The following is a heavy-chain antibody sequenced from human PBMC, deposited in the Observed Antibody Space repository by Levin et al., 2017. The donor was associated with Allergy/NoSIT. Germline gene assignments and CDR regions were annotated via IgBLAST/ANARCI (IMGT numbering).Heavy chain of an antibody. CDR1: GFPFSSYG. D-gene: IGHD6-6*01. V-gene: IGHV3-30*18. CDR3: AKDLSSYYFDF. J-gene: IGHJ4*02. CDR2: ISFDGGNK. Sequence: LSLTCAASGFPFSSYGMHWVRQAPGKGLEWVALISFDGGNKYYVDSVKGRFTTSRDNSKNTLYLQMNSLRAEDTAVYYCAKDLSSYYFDFWGQGTLVTVSS.